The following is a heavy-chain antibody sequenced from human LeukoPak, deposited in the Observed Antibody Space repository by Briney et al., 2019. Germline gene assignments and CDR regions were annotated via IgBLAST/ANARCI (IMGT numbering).Heavy chain of an antibody. D-gene: IGHD2-2*01. CDR3: ATDPPPDCSSTSCPDY. J-gene: IGHJ4*02. CDR1: GGSFSGYY. Sequence: SETLSLTCAVYGGSFSGYYWSWIRQPPGKGLEWIGEINHSGSTNYNPSLKSRVTISVDTSKNQFSLKLSSVTAADTAVYYCATDPPPDCSSTSCPDYWGQGTLVTVSS. V-gene: IGHV4-34*01. CDR2: INHSGST.